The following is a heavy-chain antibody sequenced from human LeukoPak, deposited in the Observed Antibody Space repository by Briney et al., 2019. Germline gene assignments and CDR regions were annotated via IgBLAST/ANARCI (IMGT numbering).Heavy chain of an antibody. CDR2: ISGSGDST. V-gene: IGHV3-23*01. CDR1: GFTFSTYA. J-gene: IGHJ4*02. Sequence: GGSLRLSCAASGFTFSTYAMTWVRQAPGKGLKWVSAISGSGDSTFYADSVKGRFTISRDNSKNTLYLQMSSLRAEDTAVYYCAKDLGAWGPAPMGGFDYWGQGTLVTVSS. CDR3: AKDLGAWGPAPMGGFDY. D-gene: IGHD2-2*01.